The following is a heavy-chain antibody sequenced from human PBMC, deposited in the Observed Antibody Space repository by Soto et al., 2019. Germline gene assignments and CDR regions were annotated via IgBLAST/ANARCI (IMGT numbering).Heavy chain of an antibody. V-gene: IGHV3-30*18. D-gene: IGHD1-26*01. Sequence: QVQLMESGGDGVNLGRSLRLPCPASGFTLNTNAMHWVRQPQGKGLEWVAVITPDGTEQYYADSVKGRFTISRDNSKNTLYLQMNSLGLEDMSIYHCAKRGILGAQGMAYFDLWGRGTLVTVSS. CDR3: AKRGILGAQGMAYFDL. CDR2: ITPDGTEQ. J-gene: IGHJ2*01. CDR1: GFTLNTNA.